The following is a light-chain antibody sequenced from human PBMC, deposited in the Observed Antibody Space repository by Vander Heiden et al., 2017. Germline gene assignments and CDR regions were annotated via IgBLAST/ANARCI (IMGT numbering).Light chain of an antibody. Sequence: DIQMTQSPSSLSASVGDRVTITCQASQDISNYLNWYQQKPGKAPKLLIYDAYKLETAVPSTFSGSGSGTDFSFTISSLQPEDIATYYSQQYYNLPYTFGQGTKLEIK. CDR2: DAY. CDR3: QQYYNLPYT. V-gene: IGKV1-33*01. J-gene: IGKJ2*01. CDR1: QDISNY.